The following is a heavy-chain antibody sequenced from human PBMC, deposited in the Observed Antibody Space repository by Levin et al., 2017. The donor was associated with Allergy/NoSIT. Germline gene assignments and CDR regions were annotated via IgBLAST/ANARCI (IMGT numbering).Heavy chain of an antibody. CDR3: TYSPGFDFWSDTFDV. D-gene: IGHD3-3*01. Sequence: PGGSLRLSCAASGFAFKNYAMTWVRQAPGKGLEWVSVISGSGETTHYTDSVKGRFTTSRDNLKNILYLRMSDLRDEDTALYFCTYSPGFDFWSDTFDVWGRGTMVTVSS. V-gene: IGHV3-23*01. CDR1: GFAFKNYA. J-gene: IGHJ3*01. CDR2: ISGSGETT.